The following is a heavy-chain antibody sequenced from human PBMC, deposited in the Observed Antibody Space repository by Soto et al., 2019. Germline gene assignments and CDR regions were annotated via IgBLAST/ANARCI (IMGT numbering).Heavy chain of an antibody. CDR2: IIPIFGTA. J-gene: IGHJ4*02. CDR3: ARAADYYDSSGYTPRYYFDY. D-gene: IGHD3-22*01. CDR1: GGTFSSYA. Sequence: QVQLVQSGAEVKKPGSSVKVSCKASGGTFSSYAISWVRQAPGQGLEWMGGIIPIFGTANYAQKFQGRVTITADESTSTAYMELSSLRSEDTVVYYCARAADYYDSSGYTPRYYFDYWGQGTLVTVSS. V-gene: IGHV1-69*01.